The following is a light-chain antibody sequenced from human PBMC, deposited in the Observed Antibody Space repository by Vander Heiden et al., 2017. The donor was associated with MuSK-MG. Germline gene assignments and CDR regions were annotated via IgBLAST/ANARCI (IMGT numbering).Light chain of an antibody. V-gene: IGLV3-21*02. CDR2: DDY. Sequence: SYVLTQPPSLSVAPGQTARITCGGDNIGRKSVHWDQQKPGQALVLVVHDDYDRPSGIPERFSGSNSGNAATLTISGVEAGDEADYYCQVWDSTSDHPLVVFGGGTKLTVL. CDR1: NIGRKS. CDR3: QVWDSTSDHPLVV. J-gene: IGLJ2*01.